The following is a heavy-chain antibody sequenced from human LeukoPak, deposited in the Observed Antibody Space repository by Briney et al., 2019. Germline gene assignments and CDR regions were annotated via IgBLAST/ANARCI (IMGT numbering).Heavy chain of an antibody. V-gene: IGHV3-9*01. CDR3: AKGHIGSGSYYYFDY. J-gene: IGHJ4*02. Sequence: GGSLRLSCVASGFTFEDYAMHWVRQVPGRGLEGVSGISWNRGFIGYADSVKGRFTISRDNAKKSLYLQMDSLRTEDTAFYYCAKGHIGSGSYYYFDYWGQGTLVTVSS. D-gene: IGHD3-10*01. CDR2: ISWNRGFI. CDR1: GFTFEDYA.